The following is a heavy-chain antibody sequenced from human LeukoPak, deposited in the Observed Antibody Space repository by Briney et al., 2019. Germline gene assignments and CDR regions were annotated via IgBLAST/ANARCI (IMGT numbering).Heavy chain of an antibody. D-gene: IGHD6-13*01. CDR3: ARDGAAEAGRYLDS. Sequence: GGSLRLSCAASGVTFSGYSMNWGRQAPGKGREWGSCISTTSAYISYAASVHARLTTPRDNAKSSLYLEMNSLRAEDTAVSYSARDGAAEAGRYLDSWGQGNLVTVSS. J-gene: IGHJ4*02. CDR1: GVTFSGYS. CDR2: ISTTSAYI. V-gene: IGHV3-21*01.